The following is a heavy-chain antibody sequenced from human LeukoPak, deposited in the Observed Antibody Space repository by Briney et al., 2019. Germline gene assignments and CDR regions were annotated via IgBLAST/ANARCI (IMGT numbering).Heavy chain of an antibody. CDR3: ARDAKWFDP. J-gene: IGHJ5*02. CDR2: IKEDGSEK. CDR1: GFTFSDFW. V-gene: IGHV3-7*03. Sequence: GGSLRFSCAASGFTFSDFWMSWVRQAPGKGLEWVANIKEDGSEKNCVDSVKGRFTISRDNAKNSLYLQMNSLRAEDTAVYSCARDAKWFDPWGQGTLVTVSS.